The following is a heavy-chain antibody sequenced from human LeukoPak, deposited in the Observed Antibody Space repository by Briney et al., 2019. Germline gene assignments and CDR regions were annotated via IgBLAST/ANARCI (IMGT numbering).Heavy chain of an antibody. CDR3: AKGIGAYSYGFDY. J-gene: IGHJ4*02. Sequence: SGGSLRLSCAASGFTFNSYGMNWVRQAPGKGLEWVSTISGSGDTYYADSVKGRFSISRDNSKNTLYLQVNGLRAEDTAIYYCAKGIGAYSYGFDYWGQGTLVTVSS. CDR1: GFTFNSYG. V-gene: IGHV3-23*01. D-gene: IGHD5-18*01. CDR2: ISGSGDT.